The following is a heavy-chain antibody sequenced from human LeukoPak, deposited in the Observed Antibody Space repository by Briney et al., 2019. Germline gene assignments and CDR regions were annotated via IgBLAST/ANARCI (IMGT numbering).Heavy chain of an antibody. D-gene: IGHD2-2*01. CDR3: ASAGPDIVVVPADIYYYYMDV. Sequence: GGSLRLSCAASGFTFSSYGMHWVRQAPGKGLEWVAFIRYDGSNKYYADSVKGRFTISRDNSKNTLYLQMNSLRAEDTAVYYCASAGPDIVVVPADIYYYYMDVWGKGTTVTVSS. CDR1: GFTFSSYG. J-gene: IGHJ6*03. CDR2: IRYDGSNK. V-gene: IGHV3-30*02.